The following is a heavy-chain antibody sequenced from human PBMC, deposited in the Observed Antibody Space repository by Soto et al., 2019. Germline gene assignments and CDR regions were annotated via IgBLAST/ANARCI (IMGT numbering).Heavy chain of an antibody. CDR1: GFTFTNYI. CDR2: ISSNSRYV. V-gene: IGHV3-21*02. Sequence: EVPLVESGGGLVKPGGSLRLSCVASGFTFTNYIINWVRQAPGKGLEWVSSISSNSRYVYYADSVKGRFTISRDNAKNSVYLQMSSLRAEDTAVYYCARDIRAIAFDYWGQGTLVTVSS. D-gene: IGHD3-10*01. J-gene: IGHJ4*02. CDR3: ARDIRAIAFDY.